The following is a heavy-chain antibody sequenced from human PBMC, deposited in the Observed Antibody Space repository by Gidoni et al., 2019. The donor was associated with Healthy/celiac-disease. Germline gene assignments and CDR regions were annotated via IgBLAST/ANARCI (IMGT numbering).Heavy chain of an antibody. D-gene: IGHD3-3*01. V-gene: IGHV5-51*03. CDR1: GYSFTSYW. CDR3: ARPLARYYDFWSGYPPPADY. Sequence: EVQLVQSGAEVKKPGESLKISCKGSGYSFTSYWIGWVRQMPGKGLEWMGIIYPGDSDTRYSPSFQGHVTISADKSISTAYLQWSSLKASDTAMYYCARPLARYYDFWSGYPPPADYWGQGTLVTVSS. CDR2: IYPGDSDT. J-gene: IGHJ4*02.